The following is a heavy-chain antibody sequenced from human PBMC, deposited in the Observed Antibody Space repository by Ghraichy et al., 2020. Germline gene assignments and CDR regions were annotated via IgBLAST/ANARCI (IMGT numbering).Heavy chain of an antibody. V-gene: IGHV4-34*01. CDR2: INPSGIN. Sequence: SETLSLTCAVYGGSFSDYFRTWIRQPPGKGLEWIGEINPSGINTYNPSLKSRVTKSLDTSKNQFSLKLNSVTAADTGVYYCVYSSGWIYDHWGQGTLVTVSS. J-gene: IGHJ5*02. D-gene: IGHD6-19*01. CDR1: GGSFSDYF. CDR3: VYSSGWIYDH.